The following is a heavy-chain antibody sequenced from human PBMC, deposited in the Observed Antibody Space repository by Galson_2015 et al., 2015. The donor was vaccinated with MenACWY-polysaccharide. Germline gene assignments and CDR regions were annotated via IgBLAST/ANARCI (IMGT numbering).Heavy chain of an antibody. CDR2: INGAGSTT. CDR3: AKSPSGWAGWYFDL. Sequence: SLRLSCAASGFTFSSYSMNWVRQAPGKGLVWVSRINGAGSTTSCADSVKGRFTISRDNAQHMLYLQMNSLRAEDTAVYYCAKSPSGWAGWYFDLWGRGTLVTVSS. D-gene: IGHD6-19*01. CDR1: GFTFSSYS. J-gene: IGHJ2*01. V-gene: IGHV3-74*01.